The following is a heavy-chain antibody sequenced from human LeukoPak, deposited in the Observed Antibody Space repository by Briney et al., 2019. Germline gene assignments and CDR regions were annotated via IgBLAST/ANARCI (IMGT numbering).Heavy chain of an antibody. CDR1: GFTFSSYA. J-gene: IGHJ4*02. V-gene: IGHV3-23*01. CDR3: AKYITMIVVVITGAFDY. D-gene: IGHD3-22*01. CDR2: IGGSGGST. Sequence: AGGSLRLSCAASGFTFSSYAMGWVRQAPGKGLEWVSAIGGSGGSTYYADSVKGRFTISRDNSKNTLYLQMNSLRAEDTAVYYCAKYITMIVVVITGAFDYWGQGTLVTVSS.